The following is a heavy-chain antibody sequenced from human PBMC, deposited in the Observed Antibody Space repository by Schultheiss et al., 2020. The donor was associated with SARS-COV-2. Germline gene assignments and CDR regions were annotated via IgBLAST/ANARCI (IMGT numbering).Heavy chain of an antibody. V-gene: IGHV4-61*02. CDR3: APRAYSSSVPYGS. J-gene: IGHJ5*02. CDR1: GGSISSSSYY. D-gene: IGHD6-6*01. Sequence: SETLSLTCTVSGGSISSSSYYWSWIRQPAGKGLEWIGRIYTSGSTNYNPSLKSRVTISVDTSKNQFSLKLSSVTAADTAVYYCAPRAYSSSVPYGSWGQGTLVTVSS. CDR2: IYTSGST.